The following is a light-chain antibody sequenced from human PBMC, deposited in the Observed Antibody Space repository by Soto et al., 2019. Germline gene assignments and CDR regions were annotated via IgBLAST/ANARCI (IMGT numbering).Light chain of an antibody. V-gene: IGKV3-20*01. CDR1: QSVSSSY. Sequence: EIVLTQSPGTLSLSPGERATLSCRASQSVSSSYLGWYQQKPGQAPRLLMYGASSRATGIPDRFSGGGSGTDFTLTISRLEPEDFAVYYCQQYGSSPWTFGQGTKVDIK. CDR2: GAS. J-gene: IGKJ1*01. CDR3: QQYGSSPWT.